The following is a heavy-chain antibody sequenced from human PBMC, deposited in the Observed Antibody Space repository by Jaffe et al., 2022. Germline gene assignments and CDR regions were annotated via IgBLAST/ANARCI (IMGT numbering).Heavy chain of an antibody. J-gene: IGHJ6*03. Sequence: EVQLVQSGAEMKKPGESLNISCQASGYSFATYWIGWVRQRPGKGLEWVGIVYPGDSDSRYSPSFEGHVTISADKSSNIAYLHWSSLTASDTAIYYCARHDAVGDCTEGSCYLHFYHMFMDFWGKGTTVIVSS. CDR1: GYSFATYW. CDR2: VYPGDSDS. D-gene: IGHD2-21*01. CDR3: ARHDAVGDCTEGSCYLHFYHMFMDF. V-gene: IGHV5-51*03.